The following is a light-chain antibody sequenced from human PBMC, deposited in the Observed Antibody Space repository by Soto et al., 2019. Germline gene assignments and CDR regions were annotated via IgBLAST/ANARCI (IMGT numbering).Light chain of an antibody. J-gene: IGKJ2*01. Sequence: EIVLTQSPGTLSLSPGERATLSCRASQSVSSSYLAWYQQKPGQAPRLLIYVASNRDTGIPDRFSGSGSGTDFTLTISRLEPEDLAVHYCQQYGSSHTFGQGTKLEIK. CDR2: VAS. CDR3: QQYGSSHT. CDR1: QSVSSSY. V-gene: IGKV3-20*01.